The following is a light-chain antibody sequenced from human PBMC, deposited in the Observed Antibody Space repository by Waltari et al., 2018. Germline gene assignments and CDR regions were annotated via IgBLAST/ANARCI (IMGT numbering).Light chain of an antibody. Sequence: DIVMTQSPDSLAVSLGERATNPRQSSQSVFYNSNNKHYLAWYQQKVGQPPKLLIYWASSRESGVPDRFSGSVSGTDFTLTISSLQAEDEAVYYCQQYYTAPYSFGQGTKLEIK. CDR1: QSVFYNSNNKHY. CDR2: WAS. CDR3: QQYYTAPYS. V-gene: IGKV4-1*01. J-gene: IGKJ2*03.